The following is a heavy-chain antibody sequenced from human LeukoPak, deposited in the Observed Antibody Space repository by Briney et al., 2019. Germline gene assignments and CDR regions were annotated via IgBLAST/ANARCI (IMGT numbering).Heavy chain of an antibody. CDR3: ARAEITTGYYYMDV. D-gene: IGHD5-24*01. V-gene: IGHV1-8*03. CDR2: MNPNSGNT. J-gene: IGHJ6*03. Sequence: ASVKVSCKASGYTFTSYDINWVRQATGQGLEWMGWMNPNSGNTGYAQKFQGRVTITRNTSISTAYMELSSLRSEDTAVYYCARAEITTGYYYMDVWGKGTTVTISS. CDR1: GYTFTSYD.